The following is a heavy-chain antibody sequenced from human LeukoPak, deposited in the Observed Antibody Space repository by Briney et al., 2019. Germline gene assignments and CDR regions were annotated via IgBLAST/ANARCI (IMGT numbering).Heavy chain of an antibody. CDR1: GFTFSDYY. V-gene: IGHV3-11*01. CDR3: ASNLAANYHFYYGIDV. CDR2: INSGGSSI. Sequence: GGSLRLSCAASGFTFSDYYMSWIRQDPGRGLEWVSFINSGGSSIYYVDSVKGRFTISRDNAKNSLYLQMSSLRAEDTAVYYCASNLAANYHFYYGIDVWGQGTTVTVSS. J-gene: IGHJ6*02. D-gene: IGHD1-26*01.